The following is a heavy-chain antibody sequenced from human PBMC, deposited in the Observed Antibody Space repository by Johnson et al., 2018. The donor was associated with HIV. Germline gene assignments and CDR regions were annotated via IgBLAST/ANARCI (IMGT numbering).Heavy chain of an antibody. V-gene: IGHV3-15*07. D-gene: IGHD5-18*01. CDR1: GFTFSNAW. CDR2: IKSNTDGGTT. Sequence: EVQLVESGGGLVKPGGSLRPSCAASGFTFSNAWMNWVRQAPGQGLEWVGRIKSNTDGGTTDYAPPVKGRFTISREDSKNTLYLQMNSLKTEDTAVYYCTNPDTAMATGAFDIWGQGTMVTVSS. CDR3: TNPDTAMATGAFDI. J-gene: IGHJ3*02.